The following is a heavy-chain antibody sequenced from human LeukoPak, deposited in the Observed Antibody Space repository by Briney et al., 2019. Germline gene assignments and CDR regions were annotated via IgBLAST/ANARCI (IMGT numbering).Heavy chain of an antibody. D-gene: IGHD6-19*01. CDR2: IIPIFGTA. CDR3: ARSKGEWLVKDYYYYGMDV. Sequence: SVKVSCKDSGGTFSSYAISWVRQAPGQGLEWMGGIIPIFGTANYAQKFQGRVTITADESTSTAYMELSSLRSEDTAVYYCARSKGEWLVKDYYYYGMDVWGQGTTVTVSS. J-gene: IGHJ6*02. V-gene: IGHV1-69*13. CDR1: GGTFSSYA.